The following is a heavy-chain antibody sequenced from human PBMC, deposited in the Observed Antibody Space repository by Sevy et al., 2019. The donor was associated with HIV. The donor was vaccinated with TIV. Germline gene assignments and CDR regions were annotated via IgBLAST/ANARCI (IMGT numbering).Heavy chain of an antibody. CDR3: ARLYYYYDSSGYPTDY. Sequence: GGSLRLSCAASGFTVSSNYMSWVRQAPGKGLEWVSVIYSGGSTYYADSVKGRFTISRDNSKNKLYLQMNSLRAEDTAVYYCARLYYYYDSSGYPTDYWGQGTLVTVSS. CDR2: IYSGGST. CDR1: GFTVSSNY. V-gene: IGHV3-53*01. J-gene: IGHJ4*02. D-gene: IGHD3-22*01.